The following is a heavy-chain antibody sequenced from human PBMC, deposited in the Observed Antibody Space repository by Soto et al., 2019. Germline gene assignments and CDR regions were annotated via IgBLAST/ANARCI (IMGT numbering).Heavy chain of an antibody. Sequence: EVQLLESGGGLVQPGGSLRLSCAASGFTFSNYAMSWVRQAPGKGLEWVSAISGSGTTTYSADSVRGRFTISRDNSKNTLYLQMNSLRAEDMAVYYCAKFFVGTGGSSGWPWYFDSWGQGTLVTVSS. CDR2: ISGSGTTT. D-gene: IGHD6-25*01. CDR3: AKFFVGTGGSSGWPWYFDS. V-gene: IGHV3-23*01. CDR1: GFTFSNYA. J-gene: IGHJ4*02.